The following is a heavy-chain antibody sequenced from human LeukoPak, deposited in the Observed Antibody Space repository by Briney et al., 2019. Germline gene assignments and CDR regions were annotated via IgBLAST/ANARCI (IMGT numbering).Heavy chain of an antibody. J-gene: IGHJ6*03. Sequence: SETLSLTCTVSGGSISSGGYYWSWIRQHPGKGLEWIGYIYYSGSTYYNPSLKSRVTISVDTSKNQFSLKLSSVTAADTAVYYCARIDYYYYYMDAWGKGTTVTVSS. CDR1: GGSISSGGYY. CDR3: ARIDYYYYYMDA. V-gene: IGHV4-31*03. CDR2: IYYSGST.